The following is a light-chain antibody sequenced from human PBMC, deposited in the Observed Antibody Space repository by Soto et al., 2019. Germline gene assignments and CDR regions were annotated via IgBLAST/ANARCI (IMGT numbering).Light chain of an antibody. Sequence: EIVLTQSPATLSLSPGERATLSCRASQSVSSYLAWYQQKPGQAPRLLIYDASNRATGIPARFSGSGSRTDFTLTISSLEPEDFAVYYCQQRSSWPLYTFGQGTKLEIK. J-gene: IGKJ2*01. V-gene: IGKV3-11*01. CDR1: QSVSSY. CDR2: DAS. CDR3: QQRSSWPLYT.